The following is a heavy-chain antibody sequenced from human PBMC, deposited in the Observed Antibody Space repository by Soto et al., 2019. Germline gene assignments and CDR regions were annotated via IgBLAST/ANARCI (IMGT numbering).Heavy chain of an antibody. J-gene: IGHJ4*02. CDR2: INAGNGNR. CDR1: GYTFTSYA. D-gene: IGHD6-19*01. V-gene: IGHV1-3*01. CDR3: ARVIGGWYYFDY. Sequence: QVQLVQSGAEVKKPGASVKVSCKASGYTFTSYAMHWVRQAPGQRLEWMGWINAGNGNRKYSQKFKGRVTITRETSASTAYMELSSLRSEDTAVYSCARVIGGWYYFDYWGQGTLVTVSS.